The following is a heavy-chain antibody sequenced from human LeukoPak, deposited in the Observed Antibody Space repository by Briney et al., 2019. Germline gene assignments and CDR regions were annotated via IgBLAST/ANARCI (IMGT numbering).Heavy chain of an antibody. CDR2: FDYSGSS. V-gene: IGHV4-39*01. Sequence: SETLSLTCTVSGGSIKNSRYYWGWIRQTPGKGLEWIGSFDYSGSSLYNPSFRSRVTISADTSKNEVSLNLRSVTAADTAVYYCARCPTYDFWRGYGREGYYYDYWGQGTLVTVPS. D-gene: IGHD3-3*01. CDR1: GGSIKNSRYY. CDR3: ARCPTYDFWRGYGREGYYYDY. J-gene: IGHJ4*02.